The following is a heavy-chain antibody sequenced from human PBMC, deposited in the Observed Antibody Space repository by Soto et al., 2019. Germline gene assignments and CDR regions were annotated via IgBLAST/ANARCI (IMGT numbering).Heavy chain of an antibody. Sequence: GASVKFSCKASGYTFTSYDINWVRQATGQGLEWMGWMNPNSGNTGYAQKFQGRVTMTRNTSISTAYMELSSLRSEDTAVYYCASQGLRDFDYWGQGTLVTVSS. CDR3: ASQGLRDFDY. CDR1: GYTFTSYD. J-gene: IGHJ4*02. V-gene: IGHV1-8*01. CDR2: MNPNSGNT.